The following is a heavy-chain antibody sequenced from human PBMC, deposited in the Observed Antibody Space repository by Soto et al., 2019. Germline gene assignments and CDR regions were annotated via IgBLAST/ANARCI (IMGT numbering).Heavy chain of an antibody. J-gene: IGHJ3*02. V-gene: IGHV3-21*01. CDR1: GFTFSSYS. CDR2: ISSSSSYI. Sequence: GVLRLSCAASGFTFSSYSMNWVRQAPGKGLEWVSSISSSSSYIYYADSVKGRFTISRDNAKNSLYLQMNSLRAEDTAVYYCARDPTKVVPAAMGAFDIWGQGTMVTVSS. D-gene: IGHD2-2*01. CDR3: ARDPTKVVPAAMGAFDI.